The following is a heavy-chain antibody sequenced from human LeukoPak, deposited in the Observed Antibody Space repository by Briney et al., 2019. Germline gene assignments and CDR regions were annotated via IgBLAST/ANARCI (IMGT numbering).Heavy chain of an antibody. Sequence: PGGSLRLSCAASGFTFSDSAIHWVRQASGKGLEWVGRIRSKTNNYATTYAASVKGRFTISRDDSKNTAYLQMNSLKTEDTAVYYCTTGYGGDYWGQGTLVTVSS. CDR1: GFTFSDSA. CDR2: IRSKTNNYAT. CDR3: TTGYGGDY. J-gene: IGHJ4*02. D-gene: IGHD5-18*01. V-gene: IGHV3-73*01.